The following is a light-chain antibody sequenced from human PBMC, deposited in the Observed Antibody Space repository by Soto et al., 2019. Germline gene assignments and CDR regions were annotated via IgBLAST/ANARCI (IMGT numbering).Light chain of an antibody. J-gene: IGKJ1*01. CDR3: QQYGSSGT. V-gene: IGKV3-20*01. Sequence: ELVMTQSPATLSVAPGERATLSFRSSQSISTCLAWYQQKPGQAPRLLIYGASNRATGIPDRFSGSGSGTDFTLTISRLEPEDFAVYYCQQYGSSGTFGQGTKVDIK. CDR1: QSISTC. CDR2: GAS.